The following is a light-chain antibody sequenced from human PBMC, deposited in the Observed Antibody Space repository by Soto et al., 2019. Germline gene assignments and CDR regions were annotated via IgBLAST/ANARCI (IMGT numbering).Light chain of an antibody. CDR3: HQYNTYSQT. V-gene: IGKV1-5*01. J-gene: IGKJ1*01. Sequence: DIQMTQSPPTVSASVGDRVTLTCRASQSISGWLAWYQQKPGKAPKLLIYDASTLESGVPSRFSGSGSGTEFTLTISSLQPEDFATYYCHQYNTYSQTFGQGTKVDIK. CDR1: QSISGW. CDR2: DAS.